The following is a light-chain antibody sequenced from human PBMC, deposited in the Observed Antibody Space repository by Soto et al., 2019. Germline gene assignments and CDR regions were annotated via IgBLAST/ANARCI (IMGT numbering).Light chain of an antibody. V-gene: IGLV1-40*01. J-gene: IGLJ1*01. Sequence: QSALTQPPSVSGAPGQRVTISCTGSSSNIGAGYDVHWYQQRPGTAPKLLIFGNINRPSGVPDRFSGSKSGTSASLTITGLQAEDEGDYYCQSYDSTLSDRYVFGTGTQLTVL. CDR1: SSNIGAGYD. CDR3: QSYDSTLSDRYV. CDR2: GNI.